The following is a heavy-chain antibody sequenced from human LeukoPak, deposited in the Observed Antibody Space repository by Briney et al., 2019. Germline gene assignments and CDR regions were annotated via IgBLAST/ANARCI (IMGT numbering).Heavy chain of an antibody. CDR2: ISSSSSYI. V-gene: IGHV3-21*01. Sequence: GVSLRLSCAASGFTFSSYAMSWVRQAPGKGLEWVSSISSSSSYIYYADSVKGRFTISRDNAKNSLYLQMNSLRAEDTAVYYCARDRSASYYYYGMDVWGQGTTVTVSS. CDR3: ARDRSASYYYYGMDV. CDR1: GFTFSSYA. J-gene: IGHJ6*02.